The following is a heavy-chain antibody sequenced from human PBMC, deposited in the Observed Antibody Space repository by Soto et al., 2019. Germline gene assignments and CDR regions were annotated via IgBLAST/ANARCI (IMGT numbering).Heavy chain of an antibody. Sequence: GGSLRLSCAASGFRSTDYAIHWVRQAPGKGLEWVAIISYDGSDKFYADSVKGRFTISRDNSKNTVFLQMNSLRAEDTAVYYCARDPSGDYYFDYWGQGTRVTVSS. CDR2: ISYDGSDK. CDR1: GFRSTDYA. V-gene: IGHV3-30-3*01. D-gene: IGHD4-17*01. CDR3: ARDPSGDYYFDY. J-gene: IGHJ4*02.